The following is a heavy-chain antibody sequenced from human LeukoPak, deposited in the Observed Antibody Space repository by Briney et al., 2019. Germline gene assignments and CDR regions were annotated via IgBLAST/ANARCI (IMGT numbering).Heavy chain of an antibody. D-gene: IGHD2-2*01. CDR3: ARLEASYCSSTSCSFGQYYFDY. CDR1: GYSFTSYW. V-gene: IGHV5-51*01. CDR2: IYPADSDT. Sequence: PGESLKISCKGSGYSFTSYWIGWVRQMPGKGLEWMGIIYPADSDTRYSPSFQGQVTISADKSISTAYLQWSSLKASDTAMYYCARLEASYCSSTSCSFGQYYFDYWGQGTLVTVSS. J-gene: IGHJ4*02.